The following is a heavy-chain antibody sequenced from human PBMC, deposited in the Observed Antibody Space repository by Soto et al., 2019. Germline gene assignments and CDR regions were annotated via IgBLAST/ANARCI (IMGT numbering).Heavy chain of an antibody. V-gene: IGHV3-30-3*01. J-gene: IGHJ6*02. CDR2: ISYDGSNQ. D-gene: IGHD2-2*01. CDR1: GFSFSTHG. CDR3: ARDRSSTYYYYGMYH. Sequence: GGSLRLSCAASGFSFSTHGMHWVRRAPGKGLEWVAVISYDGSNQDYADSVKGRFSISRDNSKNTVYLQMNSLRVEDSAVYYCARDRSSTYYYYGMYHWGQGTTVNVSS.